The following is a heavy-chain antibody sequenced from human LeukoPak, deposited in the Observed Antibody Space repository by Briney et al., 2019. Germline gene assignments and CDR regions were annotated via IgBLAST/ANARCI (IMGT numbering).Heavy chain of an antibody. D-gene: IGHD3-10*01. V-gene: IGHV3-23*01. Sequence: GGSLRLSCAASGFTFSSYAMSWVRQAPGKGLEWVSAISGSGGSTYYADSVKGRFTISRDNSKNTLYLQMNSLRAEDTAVYYCARAPSFRFLAFDYWGQGTLVTVSS. CDR3: ARAPSFRFLAFDY. J-gene: IGHJ4*02. CDR2: ISGSGGST. CDR1: GFTFSSYA.